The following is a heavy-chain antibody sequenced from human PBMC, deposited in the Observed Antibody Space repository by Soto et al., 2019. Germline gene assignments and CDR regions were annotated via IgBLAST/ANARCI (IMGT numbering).Heavy chain of an antibody. CDR1: GFTFNNYA. CDR2: ISGTGGST. Sequence: GGSLRLSCAASGFTFNNYALNWVRQAPGKGLEWVSSISGTGGSTFYAGSAKGRFTISRDNSENTLFLQMTSLRAEDTAVYYCGKGNSKWGTGDAFDIWGQGTMVTVSS. D-gene: IGHD7-27*01. J-gene: IGHJ3*02. V-gene: IGHV3-23*01. CDR3: GKGNSKWGTGDAFDI.